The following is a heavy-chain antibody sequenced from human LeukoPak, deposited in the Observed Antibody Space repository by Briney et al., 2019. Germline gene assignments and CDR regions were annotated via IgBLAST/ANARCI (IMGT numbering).Heavy chain of an antibody. J-gene: IGHJ4*02. CDR1: GGTFSSYA. Sequence: GASVKVSCKASGGTFSSYAISWVRQAPGQGLEWMGRIIPILGIANYAQKFQGRVTITADKSTSTAYMELSSLRSEDAAVYYCASTLYYYDSSGYYYWGQGTLVTVSS. V-gene: IGHV1-69*04. CDR3: ASTLYYYDSSGYYY. CDR2: IIPILGIA. D-gene: IGHD3-22*01.